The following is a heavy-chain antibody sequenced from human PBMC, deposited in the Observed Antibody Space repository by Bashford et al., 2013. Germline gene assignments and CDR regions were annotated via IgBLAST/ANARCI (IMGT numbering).Heavy chain of an antibody. D-gene: IGHD1-26*01. CDR3: ARSGSSHPNFDF. Sequence: GESLKISCKGSGYSFSTYWIAWVRQMSGKGLEWMGIIYPGDSDTRYSPSFQGQVTISADESISTAYLQWSSLMASDTAMYYCARSGSSHPNFDFVGPGTWSPSPQ. J-gene: IGHJ4*02. V-gene: IGHV5-51*01. CDR2: IYPGDSDT. CDR1: GYSFSTYW.